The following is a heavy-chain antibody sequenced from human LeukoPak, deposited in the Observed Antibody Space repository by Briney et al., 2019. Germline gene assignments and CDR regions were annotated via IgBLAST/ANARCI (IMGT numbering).Heavy chain of an antibody. D-gene: IGHD3-10*01. J-gene: IGHJ4*02. V-gene: IGHV1-8*01. CDR1: GYTFTSYD. Sequence: ASVKVSCKASGYTFTSYDINWVRQATGQGLEWMGWMNPNSGNTGYAQKFQGRVTMTRNTSISTAYMELSSLRSEDTAVYYCARKTYYYGSGSYSGDYWGQGTLVTVSS. CDR3: ARKTYYYGSGSYSGDY. CDR2: MNPNSGNT.